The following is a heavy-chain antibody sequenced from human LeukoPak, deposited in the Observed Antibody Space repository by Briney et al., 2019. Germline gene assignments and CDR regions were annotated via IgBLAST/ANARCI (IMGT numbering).Heavy chain of an antibody. J-gene: IGHJ4*02. V-gene: IGHV4-61*02. Sequence: SQALSLTCTVSGGSISGSTYYWGWIRQPAGKGLEWIGRIYASGSTSYNPSLKSRATISVDTSKNQFSLKLSSVTAADTAIYYCARDGGSYSLDYWGRGTLVTVSP. CDR1: GGSISGSTYY. CDR2: IYASGST. D-gene: IGHD1-26*01. CDR3: ARDGGSYSLDY.